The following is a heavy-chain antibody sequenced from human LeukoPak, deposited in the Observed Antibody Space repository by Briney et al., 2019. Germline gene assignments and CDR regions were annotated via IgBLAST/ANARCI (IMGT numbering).Heavy chain of an antibody. CDR1: GGTFSSYA. D-gene: IGHD3-22*01. V-gene: IGHV1-69*04. J-gene: IGHJ3*02. Sequence: ASVKVSCKASGGTFSSYAISWVRQAPGQGLEWMGRIIPILGIANYAQKFQGRVTITADKSTSTAYMELSSLRSEDTAVYYCAREGLWYYDSSGYYLHIWGQGTMVTVSS. CDR2: IIPILGIA. CDR3: AREGLWYYDSSGYYLHI.